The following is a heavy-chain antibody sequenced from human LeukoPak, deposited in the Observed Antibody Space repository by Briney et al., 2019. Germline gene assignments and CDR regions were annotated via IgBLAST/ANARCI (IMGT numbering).Heavy chain of an antibody. CDR3: ARGYCSGGSCYSYYYYNYMDV. CDR1: GGSISSYY. V-gene: IGHV4-59*12. Sequence: PSETLSLTCTVSGGSISSYYWSWIRQPPGKGLEWIGYIYYSGSTNYNPSLKSRVTISVDTSKNQFSLKLSSVTAADTAVYYCARGYCSGGSCYSYYYYNYMDVWAKGPRSPSP. CDR2: IYYSGST. D-gene: IGHD2-15*01. J-gene: IGHJ6*03.